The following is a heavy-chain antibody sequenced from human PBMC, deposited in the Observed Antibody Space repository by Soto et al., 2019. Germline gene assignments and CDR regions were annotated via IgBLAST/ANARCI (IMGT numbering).Heavy chain of an antibody. CDR3: AKFRGGADAEGYYFDF. D-gene: IGHD3-16*01. V-gene: IGHV1-69*02. CDR2: IIPILGVA. J-gene: IGHJ4*02. Sequence: QVQLVQSGAEVKKPGSSVKVSCKASGGPFSTYTISWVRQAPGQGLEWMGRIIPILGVANYAQKFQGRVSITADKSTTTAYMELSSLRSEDTAMSYCAKFRGGADAEGYYFDFWGQGTLVTVSS. CDR1: GGPFSTYT.